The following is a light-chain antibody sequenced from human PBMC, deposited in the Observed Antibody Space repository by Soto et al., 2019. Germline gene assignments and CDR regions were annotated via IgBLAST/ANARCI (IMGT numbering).Light chain of an antibody. V-gene: IGKV1-5*01. J-gene: IGKJ2*01. Sequence: DIQMTQSPSTLSASVGDRVTITCRASQSISSWLAWYQQKPGKAPKLLIYDASSLESGVPSRFSGSGSGTELTLTISSLQPDDFATYYCQQYHSYPYTFGQGTKLEIK. CDR2: DAS. CDR1: QSISSW. CDR3: QQYHSYPYT.